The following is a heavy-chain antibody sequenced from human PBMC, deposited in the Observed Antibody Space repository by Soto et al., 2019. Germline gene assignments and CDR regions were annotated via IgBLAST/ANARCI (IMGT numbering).Heavy chain of an antibody. CDR2: IYNGGST. CDR1: GGSISTVNYW. D-gene: IGHD3-10*01. Sequence: QVQLQESGPGLVKPSQTLSLTCTVSGGSISTVNYWWSWIRQSPDMGLEWIGHIYNGGSTYNNPSLESRATMSVHTSRNHRPLTLGSVLAAATAVYYCARGPSGDKVVFWGLGTRFTVSS. J-gene: IGHJ4*02. CDR3: ARGPSGDKVVF. V-gene: IGHV4-30-4*01.